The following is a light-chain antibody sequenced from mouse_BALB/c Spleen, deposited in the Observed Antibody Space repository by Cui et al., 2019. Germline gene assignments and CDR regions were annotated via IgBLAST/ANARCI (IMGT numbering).Light chain of an antibody. Sequence: DIVLTQSPASLAVSVAQRATISCKAGQGVDYDGDSYGIWYQQKPGQPPKLIIDAASTLGSGIPARFSGSGSGTDFTLSIHPVEEEDAATYYCQQSNEDPWTFGGGTKLEIK. CDR3: QQSNEDPWT. CDR2: AAS. J-gene: IGKJ1*01. CDR1: QGVDYDGDSY. V-gene: IGKV3-4*01.